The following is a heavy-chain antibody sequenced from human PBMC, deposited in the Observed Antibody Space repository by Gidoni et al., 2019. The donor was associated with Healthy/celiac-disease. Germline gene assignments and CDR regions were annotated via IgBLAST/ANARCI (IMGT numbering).Heavy chain of an antibody. J-gene: IGHJ4*02. CDR2: IYTTGST. Sequence: QVQLQESGPGLVKPSQNMSLTCTGSGDSIRSGNYFWSWIRQPAGKGLEWIGRIYTTGSTNYTPSLKRRVTISVDTSKNQFPLRLSSVTAAYTAVYYCARDPSSGSGWFTGYYYWGQGTLVTVSS. V-gene: IGHV4-61*02. CDR1: GDSIRSGNYF. CDR3: ARDPSSGSGWFTGYYY. D-gene: IGHD6-19*01.